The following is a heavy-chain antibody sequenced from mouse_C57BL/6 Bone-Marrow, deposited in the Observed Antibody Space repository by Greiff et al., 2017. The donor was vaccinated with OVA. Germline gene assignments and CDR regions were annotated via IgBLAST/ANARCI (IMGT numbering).Heavy chain of an antibody. D-gene: IGHD2-2*01. V-gene: IGHV1-78*01. CDR3: ARGGIYYGYDVGFAY. CDR2: IYPRDGST. CDR1: GYTFTDHT. Sequence: QVQLQQSDAELVKPGASVKISCKVSGYTFTDHTIHWMKQRPEQGLEWIGYIYPRDGSTKYNEKFKGKATLTADKSSSKAYMQLNSLTSEDSAVYFCARGGIYYGYDVGFAYWGQGTLVTVSA. J-gene: IGHJ3*01.